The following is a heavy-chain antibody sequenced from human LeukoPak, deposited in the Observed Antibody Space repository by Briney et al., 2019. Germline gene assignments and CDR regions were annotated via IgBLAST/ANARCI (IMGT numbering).Heavy chain of an antibody. D-gene: IGHD3-9*01. CDR2: IRYDGSNK. CDR1: GFTFSSYG. Sequence: GGSLRLSCAASGFTFSSYGMHWVRQAPGKGLEWVAFIRYDGSNKYYADSVKGRFTISRDNSKNTLYLQMNSLRAEDTAVYYCAKPVLRYFDWLMDYWGQGTLVTVSS. CDR3: AKPVLRYFDWLMDY. J-gene: IGHJ4*02. V-gene: IGHV3-30*02.